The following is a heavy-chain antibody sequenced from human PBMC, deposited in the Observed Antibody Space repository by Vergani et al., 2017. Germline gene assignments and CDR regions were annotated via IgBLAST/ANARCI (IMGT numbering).Heavy chain of an antibody. V-gene: IGHV4-39*07. J-gene: IGHJ4*02. D-gene: IGHD3-10*01. CDR3: ARGLSRSYYKRGGHYFDY. Sequence: QLQLQESGPGLVKPSETLSLTCTVSGGSISSSSYYWGWIRQPPGKGLEWIGEINHSGSTNYNPSLKSRVTISVDTSKNQFSRKLSSVTAADTAVYYCARGLSRSYYKRGGHYFDYWGQGTLVTVSS. CDR2: INHSGST. CDR1: GGSISSSSYY.